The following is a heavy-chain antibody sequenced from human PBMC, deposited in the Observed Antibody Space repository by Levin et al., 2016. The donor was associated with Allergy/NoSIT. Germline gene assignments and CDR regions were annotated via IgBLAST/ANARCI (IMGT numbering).Heavy chain of an antibody. CDR2: TSYRGGT. Sequence: SETLSLTCTVSGDSISSDYWSWIRQAPGKGLEWIGYTSYRGGTNYNPSLNSRVTMSVDTSKNQLSLNLRSVTAADTAIYYCARVGHQWLERLGFGLDIWGQGTMVTVSS. D-gene: IGHD6-19*01. CDR3: ARVGHQWLERLGFGLDI. J-gene: IGHJ3*02. V-gene: IGHV4-59*01. CDR1: GDSISSDY.